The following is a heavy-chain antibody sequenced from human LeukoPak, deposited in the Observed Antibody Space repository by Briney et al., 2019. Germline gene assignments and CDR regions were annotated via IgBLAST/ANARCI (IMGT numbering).Heavy chain of an antibody. V-gene: IGHV1-18*01. J-gene: IGHJ5*02. D-gene: IGHD6-13*01. Sequence: EASVKVSCKASGYTFTSYGISWVRQAPGQGLEWMGWISAYNGNTNYAQKLQGRVTMTTDTSTSTAYMELRSLRSDDTAVYYCARVQAAAGTFAYNWFDPWGQGTLVTVSS. CDR2: ISAYNGNT. CDR1: GYTFTSYG. CDR3: ARVQAAAGTFAYNWFDP.